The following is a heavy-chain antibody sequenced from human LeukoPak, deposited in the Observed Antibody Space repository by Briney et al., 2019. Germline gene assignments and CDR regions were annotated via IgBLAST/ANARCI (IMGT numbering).Heavy chain of an antibody. CDR3: AKGDMTTVTTGAFDI. J-gene: IGHJ3*02. CDR2: ISGSGGAT. D-gene: IGHD4-17*01. Sequence: GGSLRLSCAASGFTFSSYAMSWVRQAPGKGLEWVSLISGSGGATKYADSVKGRFTISRDNAKNSLYLQMNSLRAEDTALYYCAKGDMTTVTTGAFDIWGQGTMVTVSS. CDR1: GFTFSSYA. V-gene: IGHV3-23*01.